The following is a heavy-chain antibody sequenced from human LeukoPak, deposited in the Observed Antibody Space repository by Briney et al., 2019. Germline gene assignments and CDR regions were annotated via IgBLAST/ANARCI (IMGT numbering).Heavy chain of an antibody. D-gene: IGHD5-12*01. V-gene: IGHV4-59*01. CDR3: ARGGIFSGYEYSSFDY. J-gene: IGHJ4*02. CDR1: GGSISSYY. Sequence: SETLSLTCTVSGGSISSYYWSWIRQPPGKGLEWIGYIYYDGSTNYSPSLKSRVTISIDTSDNQFSLKLSSVTAADTAVYYCARGGIFSGYEYSSFDYWGQGTRVTVSS. CDR2: IYYDGST.